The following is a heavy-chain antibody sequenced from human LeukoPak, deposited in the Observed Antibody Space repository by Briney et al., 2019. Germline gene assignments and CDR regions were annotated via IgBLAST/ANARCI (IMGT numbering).Heavy chain of an antibody. CDR2: IYYSGST. CDR1: GGSISSYY. Sequence: SETLSLTCTVSGGSISSYYWSWIRQPPGKGLEWIGYIYYSGSTNYNPSLKSRVTISVDTSKNQFSLKLGSVTAADTAVYYCASGYSSGWYAPSLDYWGQGTLVTVSS. V-gene: IGHV4-59*01. J-gene: IGHJ4*02. CDR3: ASGYSSGWYAPSLDY. D-gene: IGHD6-19*01.